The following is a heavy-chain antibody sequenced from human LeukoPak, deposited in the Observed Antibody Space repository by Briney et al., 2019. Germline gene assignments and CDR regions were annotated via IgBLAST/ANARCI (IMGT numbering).Heavy chain of an antibody. CDR2: IYYSGNT. V-gene: IGHV4-59*08. CDR3: ARLQSGDSYGIIDF. Sequence: PSETLSLTCAVYGGSFSGYYWSWIRQPPGKGLEWIGYIYYSGNTNYNPSLKSRVTISVDTSKNQFSLKLSSVTAADTAVYHCARLQSGDSYGIIDFWGQGTLVTVSS. CDR1: GGSFSGYY. J-gene: IGHJ4*02. D-gene: IGHD5-18*01.